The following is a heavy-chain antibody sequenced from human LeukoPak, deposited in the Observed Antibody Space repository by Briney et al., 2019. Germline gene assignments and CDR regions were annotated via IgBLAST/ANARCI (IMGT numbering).Heavy chain of an antibody. CDR1: GGSISSYC. J-gene: IGHJ4*02. D-gene: IGHD6-13*01. CDR3: ARGLAAAGLYYFDY. CDR2: IYTSGST. Sequence: SETLSLTCTVSGGSISSYCWSWIRQPAGKGLEWIGRIYTSGSTNYNPSLKSRVTMSVDTSKNQFSLKLSSVTAADTAVYYCARGLAAAGLYYFDYWGQGTLVTVSS. V-gene: IGHV4-4*07.